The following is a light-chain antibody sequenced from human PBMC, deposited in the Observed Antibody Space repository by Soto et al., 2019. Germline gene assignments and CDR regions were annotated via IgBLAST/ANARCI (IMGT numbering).Light chain of an antibody. CDR1: QSVTNDY. V-gene: IGKV3-20*01. J-gene: IGKJ2*01. CDR2: GAS. Sequence: DIVLTQSPGTLSLSPGERATLSCRASQSVTNDYLAWYQQKFGQAPRLLIYGASRRATGIPDRFSGSGSGTDFTLTISRLEPEDFAVYFCQQYGNSPRTFGQGTKVDIK. CDR3: QQYGNSPRT.